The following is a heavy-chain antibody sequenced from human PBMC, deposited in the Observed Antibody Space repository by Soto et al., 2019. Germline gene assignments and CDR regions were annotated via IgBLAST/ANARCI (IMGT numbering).Heavy chain of an antibody. D-gene: IGHD5-12*01. V-gene: IGHV3-66*01. Sequence: EVQLLESGGGLVQPGGSLRLSCAASGFTVSNNYIYWVRQAPGKGLECVSIIYTGGSTYYADSVKGRFTISRDNSPNTGYLQRNSLRAEDTAVYYCGGGGSGYDPIDYWGQGTLVTVSS. CDR2: IYTGGST. CDR1: GFTVSNNY. J-gene: IGHJ4*02. CDR3: GGGGSGYDPIDY.